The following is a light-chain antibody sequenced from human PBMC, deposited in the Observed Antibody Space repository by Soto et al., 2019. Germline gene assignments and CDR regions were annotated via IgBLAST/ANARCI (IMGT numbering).Light chain of an antibody. V-gene: IGKV1-5*01. CDR1: QSISSW. Sequence: DIQMTPSPSTLSASVGDRVTITCRASQSISSWLAWYQQKPGKAPKLLIYDASSLESGVPSRFSGSGSGTEFTLTISSLQPDDFAAYYCQQYNTYLLTFGGGTKVDIK. J-gene: IGKJ4*01. CDR3: QQYNTYLLT. CDR2: DAS.